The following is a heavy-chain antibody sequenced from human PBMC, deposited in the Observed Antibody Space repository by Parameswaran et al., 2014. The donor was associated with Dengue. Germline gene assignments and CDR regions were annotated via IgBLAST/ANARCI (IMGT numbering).Heavy chain of an antibody. V-gene: IGHV4-4*07. D-gene: IGHD1-7*01. CDR1: AISSA. J-gene: IGHJ3*02. Sequence: AISSARWIRQPPGKGLEWIGRIYTSGSTNYNPSLKSRVTMSVDTSKNQFSLKLSSVTAADTAVYYCATARTTGDAFDIWGQGTMVTVSS. CDR2: IYTSGST. CDR3: ATARTTGDAFDI.